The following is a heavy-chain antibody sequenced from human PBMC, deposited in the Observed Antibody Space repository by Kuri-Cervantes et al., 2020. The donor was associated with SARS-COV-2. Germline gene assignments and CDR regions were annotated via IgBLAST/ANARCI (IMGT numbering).Heavy chain of an antibody. CDR3: ARVDHSSRKNRTPEFLFDY. CDR2: IYYSGST. D-gene: IGHD6-13*01. J-gene: IGHJ4*02. Sequence: SETLSLTCTVSGGSISSSSYYWGWIRQPPGKGLEWIGSIYYSGSTNYNPSLKSRVTISVDTSKNQFSLKLSSVTAADTAVYYCARVDHSSRKNRTPEFLFDYWGQGTLVTVSS. V-gene: IGHV4-39*07. CDR1: GGSISSSSYY.